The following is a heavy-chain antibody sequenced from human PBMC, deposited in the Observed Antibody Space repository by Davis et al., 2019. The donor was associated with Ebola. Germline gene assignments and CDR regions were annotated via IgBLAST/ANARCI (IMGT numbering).Heavy chain of an antibody. J-gene: IGHJ5*01. D-gene: IGHD1-26*01. V-gene: IGHV1-18*01. CDR1: RYTFPSYG. CDR3: AREAGATTRIYDS. Sequence: ASVQVSCKASRYTFPSYGISWVRQAPGQGLEWMGWISAYNGNTNYAQKLQGRVTMTTDTSRSTAYMELRSLRSDDTAVYYCAREAGATTRIYDSWGQGTLVTVSS. CDR2: ISAYNGNT.